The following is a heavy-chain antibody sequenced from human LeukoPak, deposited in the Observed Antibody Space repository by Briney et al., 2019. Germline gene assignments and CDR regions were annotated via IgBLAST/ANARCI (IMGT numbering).Heavy chain of an antibody. Sequence: SETLSLTCTVSGGSISTYYWSWIRQPPGKGLEWIAYIDYRGSTTYNPSLRSRVTISVDTSRNQFSLKLSSVTAADTAVYYCARSRGGYSYDHAAFEIWGQGTMVTVSS. J-gene: IGHJ3*02. V-gene: IGHV4-59*01. CDR2: IDYRGST. CDR1: GGSISTYY. CDR3: ARSRGGYSYDHAAFEI. D-gene: IGHD5-24*01.